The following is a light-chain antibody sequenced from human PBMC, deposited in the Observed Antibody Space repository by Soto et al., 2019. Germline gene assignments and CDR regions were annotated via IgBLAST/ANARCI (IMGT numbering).Light chain of an antibody. CDR1: SGHTNYA. CDR2: INSDGSH. Sequence: QPVLTQSPSASASPGASVKLTCTLSSGHTNYAIAWHQQQPEKGPRFLMKINSDGSHSKGDGVPDRFSGSSSGAERYFTISRLQSEDEADYSCQTWGTGIVTFGGGTQLTVL. J-gene: IGLJ2*01. V-gene: IGLV4-69*01. CDR3: QTWGTGIVT.